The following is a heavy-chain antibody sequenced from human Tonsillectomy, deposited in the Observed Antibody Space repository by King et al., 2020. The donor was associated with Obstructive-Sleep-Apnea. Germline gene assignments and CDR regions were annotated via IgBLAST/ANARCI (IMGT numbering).Heavy chain of an antibody. Sequence: QLVQSGPEVKKPGESLKISCEGSGYSFTKYWIAWVRQMPGKGLEWMGIIYPGDSDTRYSPSFQGQVTISADKSINTAYLQWTSLKASDSALYYCARVWQISGRTSGVDVWGQGTTVTVFS. V-gene: IGHV5-51*01. CDR3: ARVWQISGRTSGVDV. CDR1: GYSFTKYW. J-gene: IGHJ6*02. D-gene: IGHD3-3*02. CDR2: IYPGDSDT.